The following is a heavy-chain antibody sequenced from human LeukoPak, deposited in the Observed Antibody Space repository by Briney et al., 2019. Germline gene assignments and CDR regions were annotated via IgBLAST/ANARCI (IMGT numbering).Heavy chain of an antibody. J-gene: IGHJ4*02. Sequence: GGSLRLSCAASGFTFSGYYMSWIRQAPGKGLEWVSYISSSSSYTNYADSVQGRFTISRDNAKNSLFLQMNSLMAEDTAVYYCARQIGGDSYGVFGYWGQGTLVTVSS. CDR2: ISSSSSYT. D-gene: IGHD5-18*01. CDR3: ARQIGGDSYGVFGY. V-gene: IGHV3-11*03. CDR1: GFTFSGYY.